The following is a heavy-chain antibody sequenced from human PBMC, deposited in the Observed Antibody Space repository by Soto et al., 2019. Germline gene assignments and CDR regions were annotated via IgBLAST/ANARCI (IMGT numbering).Heavy chain of an antibody. V-gene: IGHV3-48*01. Sequence: AGGSLRLSCAASGFTFSSYSMNWVRQAPGKGLEWVSYISSSSSTIYYADSVKGRFTISRDNAKDSLYLQMNSLRAEDTAVYYCARDPGDYYYGMAVWGQGTTVTVSS. J-gene: IGHJ6*02. D-gene: IGHD3-10*01. CDR1: GFTFSSYS. CDR2: ISSSSSTI. CDR3: ARDPGDYYYGMAV.